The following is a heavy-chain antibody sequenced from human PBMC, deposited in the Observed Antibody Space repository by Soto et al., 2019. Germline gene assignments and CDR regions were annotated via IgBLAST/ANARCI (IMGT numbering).Heavy chain of an antibody. J-gene: IGHJ4*02. V-gene: IGHV2-5*02. CDR3: AHRALYGGTSWDGGYCDY. D-gene: IGHD1-26*01. CDR1: GFSLSTSGVG. Sequence: QITLKESGPTRVKPTQTLTLTCTFSGFSLSTSGVGVGWIRQPPGKALEWLALIYWDDDKRYSPSLQSRLAITKDTSKTQVDLTMSNMDPVDTATYYCAHRALYGGTSWDGGYCDYWGEGTLVTVSS. CDR2: IYWDDDK.